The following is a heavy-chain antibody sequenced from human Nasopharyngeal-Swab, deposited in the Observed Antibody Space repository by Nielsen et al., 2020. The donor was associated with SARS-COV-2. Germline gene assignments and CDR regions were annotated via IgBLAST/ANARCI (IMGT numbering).Heavy chain of an antibody. Sequence: GESLKISCAASGFTFSSYGMHWVRQAPGKGLEWVAVIWYDGSNKYYADSVKGRFTISRDNSKNTLYLQMNSLRAEDTAVYYCARENPKGPSVGESFFDYWGQGTLVTVSS. D-gene: IGHD3-16*01. J-gene: IGHJ4*02. CDR1: GFTFSSYG. CDR2: IWYDGSNK. V-gene: IGHV3-33*01. CDR3: ARENPKGPSVGESFFDY.